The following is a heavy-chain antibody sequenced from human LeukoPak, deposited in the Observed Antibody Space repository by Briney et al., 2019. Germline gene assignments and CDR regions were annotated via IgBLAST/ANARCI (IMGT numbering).Heavy chain of an antibody. V-gene: IGHV4-59*08. CDR1: GVSISSYY. J-gene: IGHJ4*02. Sequence: KTSETLSLTCTVSGVSISSYYWTWIRQPPGKGLEWIGYIYYNGSTNYNPSLKRRVTISLDASKNQFSLKLSSVTAADTAVYYCARQSRGIAVAGLDYWGQGTLVTVSS. CDR3: ARQSRGIAVAGLDY. CDR2: IYYNGST. D-gene: IGHD6-19*01.